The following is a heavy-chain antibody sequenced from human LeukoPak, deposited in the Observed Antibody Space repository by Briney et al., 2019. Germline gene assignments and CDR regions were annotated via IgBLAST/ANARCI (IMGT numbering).Heavy chain of an antibody. Sequence: PGGSLRLSCAASKFIFSNYWMSWVRQAPGKGLEWVAYIKKTGSETYYVDSVKGRFTITRDNARNSLFLQMNSLRAEDTAVYYCARTPMATTTRYFDYWGQGTLVTVSS. CDR2: IKKTGSET. CDR3: ARTPMATTTRYFDY. CDR1: KFIFSNYW. D-gene: IGHD5-24*01. V-gene: IGHV3-7*01. J-gene: IGHJ4*02.